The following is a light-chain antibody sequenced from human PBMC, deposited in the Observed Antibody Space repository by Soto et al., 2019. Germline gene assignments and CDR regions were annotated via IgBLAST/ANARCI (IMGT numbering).Light chain of an antibody. CDR1: QSLVYSDGNTY. Sequence: DVVMTQSPLSLPVTLGQPASISCRSSQSLVYSDGNTYLNWFQQRPGQSPRRLIYKASNRDSGVPERFSGSGSGTDFTLKISRVEAEDVGVYYCMQGTQWPPTFGQGTKLEIK. CDR3: MQGTQWPPT. CDR2: KAS. J-gene: IGKJ2*01. V-gene: IGKV2-30*01.